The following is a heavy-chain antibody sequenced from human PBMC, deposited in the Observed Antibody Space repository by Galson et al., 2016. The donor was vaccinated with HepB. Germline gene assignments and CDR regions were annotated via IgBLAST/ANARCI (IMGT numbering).Heavy chain of an antibody. CDR2: IYPDDSDI. Sequence: QSGAEVKEPGESLKISCKGPGYSFSKYWIGWVRQMPGNGLEFMGLIYPDDSDIRYSPSFQGQVTISADKSISTAYLQWSSLRASDTAMYYCARLPYSSGNFYYSGMDVWGQGTRVTVSS. V-gene: IGHV5-51*01. CDR1: GYSFSKYW. CDR3: ARLPYSSGNFYYSGMDV. J-gene: IGHJ6*02. D-gene: IGHD3-22*01.